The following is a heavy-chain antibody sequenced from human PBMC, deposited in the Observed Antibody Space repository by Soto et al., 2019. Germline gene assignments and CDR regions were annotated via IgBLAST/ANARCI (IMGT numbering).Heavy chain of an antibody. V-gene: IGHV1-69*02. D-gene: IGHD3-10*01. CDR2: VNPIVSMS. CDR3: AGSYGSGYRAFDY. CDR1: GDTFNFYS. Sequence: QVQLVQSGAELKRPGSSVKVSCKASGDTFNFYSINWVRQAPGLGLEWMGRVNPIVSMSNYAKKFQGRVKVTANESTSTDYMELNSLRSEDTASYYCAGSYGSGYRAFDYWGQGALVTVSS. J-gene: IGHJ4*02.